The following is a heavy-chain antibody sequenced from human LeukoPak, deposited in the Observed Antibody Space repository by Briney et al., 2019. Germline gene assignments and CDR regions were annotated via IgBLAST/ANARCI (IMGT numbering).Heavy chain of an antibody. CDR2: IYYSGST. CDR3: ARHKDYYYSYMDV. V-gene: IGHV4-39*01. J-gene: IGHJ6*03. Sequence: SETLSLTCSVSGDSISTSSYYWGWIRQPPGKGLEWIGTIYYSGSTYYNPSLTSRVTISVDTSKNQFSLELSSVTAADTAVYYCARHKDYYYSYMDVWGKGTTVTISS. CDR1: GDSISTSSYY.